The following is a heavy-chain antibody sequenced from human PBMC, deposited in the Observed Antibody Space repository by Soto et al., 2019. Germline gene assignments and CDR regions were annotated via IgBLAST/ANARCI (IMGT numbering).Heavy chain of an antibody. V-gene: IGHV6-1*01. CDR1: GDSVSSNSAA. CDR3: ARDSGQQLAYYYYYGMDV. Sequence: SQTLSLTCAISGDSVSSNSAAWNWIRQSPSRGLEWLGRTYYRSKWYNDYAVSVKSRITINPDTSKNQFSLQLNSVTPEDTAVYYCARDSGQQLAYYYYYGMDVWGQGTTVTVSS. J-gene: IGHJ6*02. CDR2: TYYRSKWYN. D-gene: IGHD6-13*01.